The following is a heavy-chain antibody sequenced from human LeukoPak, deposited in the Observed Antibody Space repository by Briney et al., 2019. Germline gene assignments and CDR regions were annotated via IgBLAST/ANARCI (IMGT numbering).Heavy chain of an antibody. V-gene: IGHV4-34*01. CDR1: GGSFSGYY. J-gene: IGHJ4*02. Sequence: SETLSLTCAVYGGSFSGYYWSWIRQPPGKRLEWIGEINHSGSTNYNPSLKSRVTISVDTSKNQFSLKLSSVTAADTAVYYCARGGDPSPFDYWGQGTLVTVSS. D-gene: IGHD3-10*01. CDR2: INHSGST. CDR3: ARGGDPSPFDY.